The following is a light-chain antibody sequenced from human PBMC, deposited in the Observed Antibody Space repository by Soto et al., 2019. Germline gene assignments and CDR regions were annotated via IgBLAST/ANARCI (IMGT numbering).Light chain of an antibody. J-gene: IGLJ2*01. CDR2: EDT. CDR1: RLGGKY. CDR3: QAWHNGVV. Sequence: SYELTQPPSVSVSPGQTASIPCSGDRLGGKYVCWYQQKPGQSPLLVLYEDTKRPSGIPERFSGSNSGNTATLTISGTQAMDEADYYCQAWHNGVVFGGGTKLTVL. V-gene: IGLV3-1*01.